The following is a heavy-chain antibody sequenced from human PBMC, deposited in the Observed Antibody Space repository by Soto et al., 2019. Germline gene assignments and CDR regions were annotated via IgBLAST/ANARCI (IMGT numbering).Heavy chain of an antibody. V-gene: IGHV4-30-2*01. CDR2: IYHSGST. J-gene: IGHJ5*02. D-gene: IGHD2-2*01. CDR3: ARGYCSSTSCLNWSDP. CDR1: GGSISSGGYS. Sequence: QLQLQESGSGLVKPSQTLSLTCAVSGGSISSGGYSWSWIRQPPGKGLEWIGYIYHSGSTYYNPSLKSRVTISVDRSKNQFSLKLSSVTAADTAVYYCARGYCSSTSCLNWSDPWGQGTLVTVSS.